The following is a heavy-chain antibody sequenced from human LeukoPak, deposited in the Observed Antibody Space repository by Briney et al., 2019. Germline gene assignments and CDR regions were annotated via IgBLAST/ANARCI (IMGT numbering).Heavy chain of an antibody. CDR2: INWNGGST. Sequence: GGSLRLSCAASGFTFDDYGMSWVRQAPGKGLEWVSGINWNGGSTGYADSVKGRFTISRDNAKNSLYLQMNSLRAEDTALYYCARDQTITFGGVIVYWGQGTLVTVSS. D-gene: IGHD3-16*02. CDR1: GFTFDDYG. V-gene: IGHV3-20*04. CDR3: ARDQTITFGGVIVY. J-gene: IGHJ4*02.